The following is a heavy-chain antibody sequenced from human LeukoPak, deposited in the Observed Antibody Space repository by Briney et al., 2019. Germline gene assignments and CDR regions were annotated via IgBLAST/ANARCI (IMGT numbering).Heavy chain of an antibody. CDR2: IYYSGST. CDR3: GTEDIVENWFAP. Sequence: SETLSLTCAVYGGSFSGYYWSWIRQHPGKGLEWIGYIYYSGSTYYNPSLKSRVTISVDTSKNQFSLKLSSVTAADTAVYYCGTEDIVENWFAPWAKETLVRVSS. V-gene: IGHV4-31*11. D-gene: IGHD2-15*01. CDR1: GGSFSGYY. J-gene: IGHJ5*02.